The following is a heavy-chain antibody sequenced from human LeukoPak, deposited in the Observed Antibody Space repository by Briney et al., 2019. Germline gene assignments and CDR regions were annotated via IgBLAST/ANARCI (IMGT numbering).Heavy chain of an antibody. J-gene: IGHJ4*02. Sequence: PGGSLRLSCAASGFTFTNYWMTSVRQAPGKGLEWVANIKQDGSEGNYMDSLKGRFPTSRDNAKKSLYLQMNSLGAEDTAVYYCAREEGSGYYRLYYFDYWGQGTLVTVSS. V-gene: IGHV3-7*01. CDR1: GFTFTNYW. CDR3: AREEGSGYYRLYYFDY. CDR2: IKQDGSEG. D-gene: IGHD3-22*01.